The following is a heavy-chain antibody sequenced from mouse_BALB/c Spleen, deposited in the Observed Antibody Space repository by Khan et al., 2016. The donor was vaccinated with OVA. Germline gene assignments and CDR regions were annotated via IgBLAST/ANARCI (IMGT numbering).Heavy chain of an antibody. Sequence: EVQLQQSGPELVKPGASVKMSCKAAGYTFTSYVMHWVKQKPGLGLEWIGYIYPFNDDTKYNEKFIGKATLTSDKSSSTAYMELSSLASEDSAVYYCAPVGTDYVSFAYWGQGTLVTVSA. D-gene: IGHD2-13*01. CDR1: GYTFTSYV. CDR2: IYPFNDDT. J-gene: IGHJ3*01. CDR3: APVGTDYVSFAY. V-gene: IGHV1S136*01.